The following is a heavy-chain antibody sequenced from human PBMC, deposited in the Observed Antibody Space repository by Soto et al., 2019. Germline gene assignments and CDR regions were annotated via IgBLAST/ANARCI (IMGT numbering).Heavy chain of an antibody. Sequence: EVHLAETGGGLVQPGGSLRLSCAASGFNFSRYWMSWVRQVPGKGLEWVANIKQDGSEKHYVDSVKGRFTVFRDNTKNLLYVQMNSLRAEDTAMYYCARVSGGYCSGDDCSSFFYYYYYLDVWGKGTTVTVSS. D-gene: IGHD2-15*01. CDR2: IKQDGSEK. CDR3: ARVSGGYCSGDDCSSFFYYYYYLDV. V-gene: IGHV3-7*01. J-gene: IGHJ6*03. CDR1: GFNFSRYW.